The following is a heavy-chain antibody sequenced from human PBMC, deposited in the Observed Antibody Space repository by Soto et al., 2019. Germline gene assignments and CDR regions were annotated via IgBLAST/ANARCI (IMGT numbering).Heavy chain of an antibody. CDR1: GGSISSGGYS. CDR3: AREGYYYDSSGYYYQRGGFAY. D-gene: IGHD3-22*01. CDR2: IYHSGST. V-gene: IGHV4-30-2*01. Sequence: PSETLSLTCAVSGGSISSGGYSWSWIRQPPGKGLEWIGYIYHSGSTYYNPSLKSRVTISVDRSKNQFSLKLSSVTAADTAVYYCAREGYYYDSSGYYYQRGGFAYWGQGTLVTVST. J-gene: IGHJ4*02.